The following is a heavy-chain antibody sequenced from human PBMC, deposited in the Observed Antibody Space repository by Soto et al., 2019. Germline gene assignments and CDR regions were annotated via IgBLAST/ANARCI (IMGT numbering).Heavy chain of an antibody. D-gene: IGHD5-18*01. CDR2: ISGSGASA. CDR1: GFTFSSYA. Sequence: PGGSLRLSCAASGFTFSSYAMSWVRQAPGKGLEWVSGISGSGASAYYADSVKGRFTISRDNSKNTLYLQMNSLRAEDTAVYYCAKIPPPYTYGYFYFDYWGQGTLVTVSS. CDR3: AKIPPPYTYGYFYFDY. V-gene: IGHV3-23*01. J-gene: IGHJ4*02.